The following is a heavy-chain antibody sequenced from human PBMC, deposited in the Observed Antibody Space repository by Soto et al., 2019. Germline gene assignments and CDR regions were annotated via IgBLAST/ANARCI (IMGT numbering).Heavy chain of an antibody. Sequence: QVQLVQSGAEVKKPGASVKVSCKASGYTFTSYGISWVRQAPGQGLEWMGWISAYNGNTNYAQKLQGRVTMTTDTSTSTAYMELRSLRSDDTAVYYCARETLMCLEWFQSRMDVWGQGTTVTVSS. J-gene: IGHJ6*02. CDR1: GYTFTSYG. CDR2: ISAYNGNT. V-gene: IGHV1-18*01. D-gene: IGHD3-3*01. CDR3: ARETLMCLEWFQSRMDV.